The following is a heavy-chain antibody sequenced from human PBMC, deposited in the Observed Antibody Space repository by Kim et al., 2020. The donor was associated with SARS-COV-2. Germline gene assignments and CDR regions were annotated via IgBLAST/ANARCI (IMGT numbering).Heavy chain of an antibody. D-gene: IGHD3-9*01. Sequence: SVKGRFTISRDNAENTQFLQMNSLGVEDTAVYYCARVHHDSRTGYSPYLDLWGRGTLVTVSS. CDR3: ARVHHDSRTGYSPYLDL. V-gene: IGHV3-74*01. J-gene: IGHJ2*01.